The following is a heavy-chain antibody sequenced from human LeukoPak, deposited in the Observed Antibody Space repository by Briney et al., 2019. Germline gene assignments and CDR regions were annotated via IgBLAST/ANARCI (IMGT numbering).Heavy chain of an antibody. CDR3: ARVDIVVVYAFDI. CDR1: GYTFTGYY. CDR2: INPNSGGT. Sequence: ASVKVFCKASGYTFTGYYMHWVRQAPGQGLEWMGWINPNSGGTNYAQKFQGRVTMTRDTSISTAYMELSRLRSDDTAVYYCARVDIVVVYAFDIWGQGTMVTVSS. V-gene: IGHV1-2*02. D-gene: IGHD2-15*01. J-gene: IGHJ3*02.